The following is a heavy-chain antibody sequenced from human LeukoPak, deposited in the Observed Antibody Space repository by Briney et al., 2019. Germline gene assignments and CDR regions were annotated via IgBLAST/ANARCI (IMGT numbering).Heavy chain of an antibody. V-gene: IGHV3-30-3*01. CDR1: GFTFSNYA. J-gene: IGHJ4*02. CDR3: ASEGGSGYFGPFDY. Sequence: GGSLRLSCAASGFTFSNYAMHWVRQAPGKGLEWVAVISYDGSNKYYADSVKGRFTISRDNSKNTLYLQMSSLRAEDTAVYYCASEGGSGYFGPFDYWGQGTLVTVSS. D-gene: IGHD3-22*01. CDR2: ISYDGSNK.